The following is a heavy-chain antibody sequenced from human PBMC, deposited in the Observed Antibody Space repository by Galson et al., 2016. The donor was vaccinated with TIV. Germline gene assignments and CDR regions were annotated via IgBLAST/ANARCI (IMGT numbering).Heavy chain of an antibody. V-gene: IGHV5-10-1*01. D-gene: IGHD3-10*01. J-gene: IGHJ5*02. CDR2: IDSRDSYT. CDR1: GSSFTNYW. CDR3: ARSASAGSGWFDP. Sequence: QSGAEVTKPGESLRISCKTSGSSFTNYWITWVRQMPGKGLEWMGRIDSRDSYTNYSPTFEGHVTISTDKSISTAYLQWTSLKASDSAIYYCARSASAGSGWFDPWGQGTLVTVSS.